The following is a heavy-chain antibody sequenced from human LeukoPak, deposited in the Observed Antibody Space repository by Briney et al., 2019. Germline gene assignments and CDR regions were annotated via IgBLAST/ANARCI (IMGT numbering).Heavy chain of an antibody. Sequence: SETLSLTCSVSGASISSYFWTWIRQSPGKGLEWIGYISNIGSTNYNPSLKSRVTMSVDTSKNQFSLKLSSVTAADTAVYYCASYDSSGYYDYWGQGTLVTVSS. CDR1: GASISSYF. CDR3: ASYDSSGYYDY. J-gene: IGHJ4*02. CDR2: ISNIGST. V-gene: IGHV4-59*12. D-gene: IGHD3-22*01.